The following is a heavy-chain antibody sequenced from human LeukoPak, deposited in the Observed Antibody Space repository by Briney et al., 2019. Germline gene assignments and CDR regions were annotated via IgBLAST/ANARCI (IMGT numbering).Heavy chain of an antibody. CDR1: GYSFTSYW. V-gene: IGHV5-51*01. Sequence: GESLKISCKGSGYSFTSYWIGWVRQMPGKGLEWMWIIYPGDSDTRYSPSFQGQVTISADKSISTAYLQCSSLKASGTPMYYCARHGNIVATIGVVWGQGTPVTVSS. D-gene: IGHD5-12*01. J-gene: IGHJ4*02. CDR2: IYPGDSDT. CDR3: ARHGNIVATIGVV.